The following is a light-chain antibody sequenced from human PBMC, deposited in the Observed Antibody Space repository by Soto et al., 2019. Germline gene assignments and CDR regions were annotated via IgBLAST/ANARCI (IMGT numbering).Light chain of an antibody. CDR2: GAS. J-gene: IGKJ1*01. V-gene: IGKV3-20*01. Sequence: EIVLTQSPGTLSLSPGEEATLSCRASQNVSANYLAWYQQKPGQTPRPLIYGASSRAIGIPDRFSGSGSGTDVTLTISRLEPEDFAVYYCQQYGSLPWTFGQGTKVDIK. CDR3: QQYGSLPWT. CDR1: QNVSANY.